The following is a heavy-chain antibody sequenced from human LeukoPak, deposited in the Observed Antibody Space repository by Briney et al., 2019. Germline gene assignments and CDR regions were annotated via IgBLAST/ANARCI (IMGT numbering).Heavy chain of an antibody. CDR3: AKQRGQWLVIDY. CDR1: GFTFSSYA. J-gene: IGHJ4*02. Sequence: PGGSLSLSCAASGFTFSSYAMSWVRQPPGKGLEWVSAISGSGGSTYYADSVKGRFTIYRDNSKNTLYLQMNSLRAEDTAVYYCAKQRGQWLVIDYWGQGTLVTVSS. D-gene: IGHD6-19*01. CDR2: ISGSGGST. V-gene: IGHV3-23*01.